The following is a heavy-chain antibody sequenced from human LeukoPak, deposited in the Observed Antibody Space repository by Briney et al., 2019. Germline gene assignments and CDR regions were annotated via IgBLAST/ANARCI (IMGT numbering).Heavy chain of an antibody. CDR3: ARANYDSSGYYLYYFDY. D-gene: IGHD3-22*01. J-gene: IGHJ4*02. CDR2: ISSSSSYI. Sequence: GGSQRLSCAASGFTFSSYSMNWVRQAPGKGLEWVSSISSSSSYIYYADSVKGRFTISRDNAKNSLYLQMNSLRAEDTAVYYCARANYDSSGYYLYYFDYWGQGTLVTVSS. CDR1: GFTFSSYS. V-gene: IGHV3-21*01.